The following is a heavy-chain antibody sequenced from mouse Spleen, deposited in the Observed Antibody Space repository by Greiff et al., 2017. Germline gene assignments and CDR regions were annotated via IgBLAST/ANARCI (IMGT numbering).Heavy chain of an antibody. CDR2: IDPSDSET. Sequence: QVQLKQPGAELVRPGSSVKLSCKASGYTFTSLWMDWVRQRPGQGLEWIGNIDPSDSETYYTQHFRGKATLTVDKSSSTAYMQLNSLTSEDSAVYFCACQLDYWGQGTTLTVSS. CDR1: GYTFTSLW. J-gene: IGHJ2*01. V-gene: IGHV1-61*01. CDR3: ACQLDY.